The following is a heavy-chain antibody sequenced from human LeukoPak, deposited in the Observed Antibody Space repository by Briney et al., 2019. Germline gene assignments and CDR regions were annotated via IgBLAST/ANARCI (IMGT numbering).Heavy chain of an antibody. CDR1: GFTFSSYA. J-gene: IGHJ4*02. Sequence: GRSLRLSCAASGFTFSSYAMHWVRQAPGKGLEWVAVISYDGSNKYYADSVKGRFTISRDNSKNTLYLQMNSLRAEDTAVYYCARARIAVAGTHFDYWGQGTLVTVSS. V-gene: IGHV3-30-3*01. CDR2: ISYDGSNK. D-gene: IGHD6-19*01. CDR3: ARARIAVAGTHFDY.